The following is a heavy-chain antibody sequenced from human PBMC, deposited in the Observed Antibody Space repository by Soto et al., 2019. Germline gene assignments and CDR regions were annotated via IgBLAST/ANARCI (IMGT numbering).Heavy chain of an antibody. D-gene: IGHD2-21*02. CDR1: GDTFTDYY. CDR2: VNPSGGHT. V-gene: IGHV1-46*01. CDR3: ARGGHVVVVPAALDY. J-gene: IGHJ4*02. Sequence: QVQLVQSGAEVKKPGASVKVSCKASGDTFTDYYIHWVRQAPGQGLEWMGTVNPSGGHTTYAQHFLGRRTKTSDTSTSTLYMRLTSLTSEDTAVYYCARGGHVVVVPAALDYWGQGTLVTVSS.